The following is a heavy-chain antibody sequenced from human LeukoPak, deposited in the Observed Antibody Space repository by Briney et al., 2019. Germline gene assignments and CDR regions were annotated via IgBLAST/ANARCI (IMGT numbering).Heavy chain of an antibody. J-gene: IGHJ4*02. D-gene: IGHD2-21*01. CDR1: GFTFSSYA. Sequence: GGSLRLSCAASGFTFSSYAMSWVRQAPGKGLEWVSPINGGGGSTYYAGSVKGRFTLSRDNSKTTLYPQKNNLRAQNTAVYYCAKEVIGFDFWGQGTLVTVSS. V-gene: IGHV3-23*01. CDR3: AKEVIGFDF. CDR2: INGGGGST.